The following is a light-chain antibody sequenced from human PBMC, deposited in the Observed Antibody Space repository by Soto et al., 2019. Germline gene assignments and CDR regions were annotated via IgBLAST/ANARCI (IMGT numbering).Light chain of an antibody. CDR3: QEYSKWPLFT. J-gene: IGKJ3*01. CDR2: GTS. V-gene: IGKV3-20*01. CDR1: QTISSNN. Sequence: EIVLTQSPGTLSVSPGERATLSCRASQTISSNNLAWYQQKPGQAPSLLIYGTSSRATGIPDRFSGSGSGTDFTLTISSLQSEDFAVYYCQEYSKWPLFTFGPGTRVDIK.